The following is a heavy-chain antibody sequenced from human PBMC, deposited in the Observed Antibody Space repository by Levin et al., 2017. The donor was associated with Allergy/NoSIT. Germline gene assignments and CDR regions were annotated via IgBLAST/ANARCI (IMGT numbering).Heavy chain of an antibody. CDR3: ARVLAAAGTVYYYYYMDV. CDR1: GFTVSSNY. D-gene: IGHD6-13*01. V-gene: IGHV3-66*02. CDR2: IYSGGST. Sequence: GESLKISCAASGFTVSSNYMSWVRQAPGKGLEWVSVIYSGGSTYYADSVKGRFTISRDNSKNTLYLQMNSLRAEDTAVYYCARVLAAAGTVYYYYYMDVWGKGTTVTVSS. J-gene: IGHJ6*03.